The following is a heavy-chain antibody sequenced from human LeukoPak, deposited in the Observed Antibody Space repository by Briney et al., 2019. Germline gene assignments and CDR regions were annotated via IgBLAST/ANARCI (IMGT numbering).Heavy chain of an antibody. D-gene: IGHD6-13*01. V-gene: IGHV4-59*07. Sequence: SDTLSLTCTVSGGSINSYYWSWIRQPPGKGLEWIGYVYYSGSTNYNPSLKSRVTISADTSNNQFSLKLSSVTAADTAVYYCAGLSRIGVAGAYGYHSMDVWGQGTTVTVSS. CDR1: GGSINSYY. CDR2: VYYSGST. J-gene: IGHJ6*02. CDR3: AGLSRIGVAGAYGYHSMDV.